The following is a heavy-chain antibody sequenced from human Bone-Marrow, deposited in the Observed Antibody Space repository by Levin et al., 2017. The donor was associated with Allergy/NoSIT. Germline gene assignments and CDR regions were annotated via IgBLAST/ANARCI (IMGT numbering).Heavy chain of an antibody. V-gene: IGHV3-48*03. J-gene: IGHJ6*02. D-gene: IGHD2-15*01. CDR2: ISSSGSTR. Sequence: PGGSLRLSCAASEFTFSSYEMNWVRQTPGKGLEWVSYISSSGSTRYYADSVKGRFTISRDNAKNSLYLQMNSLRAEDTAVYYCARDRASVYCSGGVCSAPHGMDVWGQGTTVTVSS. CDR1: EFTFSSYE. CDR3: ARDRASVYCSGGVCSAPHGMDV.